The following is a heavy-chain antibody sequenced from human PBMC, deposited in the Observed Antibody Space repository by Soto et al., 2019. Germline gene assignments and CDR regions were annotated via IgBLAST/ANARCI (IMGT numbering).Heavy chain of an antibody. CDR3: AKDQVGSCYYFDY. V-gene: IGHV3-30*18. Sequence: GGSLRLSCAASGFTFSSYGMHWVRQAPGKGLEWVAVISYDGSNKYYADSVKGRFTISRDNSKNTLYLQMNSLRAEDTAVYYCAKDQVGSCYYFDYWGQGTLVTVSS. CDR1: GFTFSSYG. D-gene: IGHD6-19*01. CDR2: ISYDGSNK. J-gene: IGHJ4*02.